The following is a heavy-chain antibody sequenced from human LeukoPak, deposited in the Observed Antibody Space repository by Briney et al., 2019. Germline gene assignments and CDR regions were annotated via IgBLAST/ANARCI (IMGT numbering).Heavy chain of an antibody. V-gene: IGHV4-4*07. Sequence: PSETLSLTCTVSGASISDYYWSWIRQSAGKGLEWIGRISTTGSTYYNPSFQSRVTMSADPSKTLFFLRLRPVTAADTAVYYCARSPSTIGWNWGYYFDYWGQGSLVTVSS. CDR1: GASISDYY. D-gene: IGHD3-3*01. CDR2: ISTTGST. CDR3: ARSPSTIGWNWGYYFDY. J-gene: IGHJ4*02.